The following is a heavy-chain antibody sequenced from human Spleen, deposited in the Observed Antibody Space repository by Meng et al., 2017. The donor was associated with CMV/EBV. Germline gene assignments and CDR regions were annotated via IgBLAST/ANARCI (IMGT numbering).Heavy chain of an antibody. V-gene: IGHV1-46*01. J-gene: IGHJ6*02. D-gene: IGHD1-1*01. CDR3: ARGERQPFYGLDV. CDR1: GYTFINYF. Sequence: ASVKVSCKASGYTFINYFIYWVRQAPGQGLEWMGITNPSGGRASYTQKFQGRVTMTRDTSTSTVYMELSSLTSEDTAVYYCARGERQPFYGLDVWGQGTTVTVSS. CDR2: TNPSGGRA.